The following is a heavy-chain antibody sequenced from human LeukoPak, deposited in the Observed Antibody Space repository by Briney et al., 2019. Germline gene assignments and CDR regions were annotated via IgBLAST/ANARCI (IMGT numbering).Heavy chain of an antibody. V-gene: IGHV4-34*01. D-gene: IGHD3-3*01. J-gene: IGHJ4*02. Sequence: SSETLSLTCAVYGGSFSGYYWSWIRQPPGKGLEWIGEINHSGSTNYNPSLKSRVTISVDTSKNQFSLKLSSATAADTAVYYCARGKDYYDFWSGYLAPFDYWGQGTLVTVSS. CDR1: GGSFSGYY. CDR3: ARGKDYYDFWSGYLAPFDY. CDR2: INHSGST.